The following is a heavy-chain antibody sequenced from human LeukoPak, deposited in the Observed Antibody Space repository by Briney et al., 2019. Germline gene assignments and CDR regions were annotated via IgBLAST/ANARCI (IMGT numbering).Heavy chain of an antibody. CDR2: IYTSGST. D-gene: IGHD3-3*01. CDR3: ARDSGYYDFWSGVADY. Sequence: SETLSLTCTVSGGSISSGSYHWSWIRQPAGKGLEWIGRIYTSGSTNYNPSLKSRVTISVDTSKNQFSLKLSSVTAADTAVYYCARDSGYYDFWSGVADYWGQGTLVTVSS. J-gene: IGHJ4*02. V-gene: IGHV4-61*02. CDR1: GGSISSGSYH.